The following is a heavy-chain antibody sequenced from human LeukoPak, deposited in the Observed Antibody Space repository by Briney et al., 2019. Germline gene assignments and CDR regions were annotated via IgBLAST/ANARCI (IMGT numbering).Heavy chain of an antibody. Sequence: GRSLRLSCAASGITFSGYAMHWVRQAPGKGLEWVAVVSYDGRHKYYADSVKGRFTISRDNSNHTLYLEMNSLRAEDTAMYYCARDWGFDYWGQGTLVTVSS. CDR2: VSYDGRHK. CDR1: GITFSGYA. V-gene: IGHV3-30*04. CDR3: ARDWGFDY. J-gene: IGHJ4*02. D-gene: IGHD3-16*01.